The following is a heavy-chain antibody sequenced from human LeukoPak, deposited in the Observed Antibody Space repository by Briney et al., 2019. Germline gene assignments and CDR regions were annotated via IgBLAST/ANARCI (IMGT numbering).Heavy chain of an antibody. Sequence: PSETLSLTCTVSGGSISNSSYYWGWIRQPPGKGLEWIGSIYYSGSTYYNPSLKSRVTISVDTSKNQFSLKLSSVTAADTAVYYCARARITMVRGVIIDYWGQGTLVTVSS. D-gene: IGHD3-10*01. V-gene: IGHV4-39*01. CDR1: GGSISNSSYY. J-gene: IGHJ4*02. CDR2: IYYSGST. CDR3: ARARITMVRGVIIDY.